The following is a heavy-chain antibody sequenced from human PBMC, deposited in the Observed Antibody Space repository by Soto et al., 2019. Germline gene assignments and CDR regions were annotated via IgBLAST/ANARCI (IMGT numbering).Heavy chain of an antibody. CDR2: IWYDGSNK. J-gene: IGHJ3*02. CDR1: GFTFSSHA. D-gene: IGHD3-10*01. Sequence: PGGSLRLSCVASGFTFSSHAMHWVRQAPGKGLEWVAIIWYDGSNKYYADSVKGRFTISRDNSKNTLYLQMNSLRAEDTAVYCCARDLHSGYGAFDICGQGTMVTVSS. V-gene: IGHV3-33*01. CDR3: ARDLHSGYGAFDI.